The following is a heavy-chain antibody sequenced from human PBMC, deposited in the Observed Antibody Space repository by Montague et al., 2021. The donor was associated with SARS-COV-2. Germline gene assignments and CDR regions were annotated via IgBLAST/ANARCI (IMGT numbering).Heavy chain of an antibody. J-gene: IGHJ5*02. CDR1: GGSISSSSYY. V-gene: IGHV4-39*01. CDR2: IYYSGST. D-gene: IGHD5-12*01. CDR3: AAKRGGWLHLSSWFDP. Sequence: SETLSLTCTVSGGSISSSSYYWGWIRQPPGKGLELIGSIYYSGSTYYNPSLKSRVTISVDTSKNQFPLKLSSVTAADTAVYYCAAKRGGWLHLSSWFDPWGQGTLVTVSS.